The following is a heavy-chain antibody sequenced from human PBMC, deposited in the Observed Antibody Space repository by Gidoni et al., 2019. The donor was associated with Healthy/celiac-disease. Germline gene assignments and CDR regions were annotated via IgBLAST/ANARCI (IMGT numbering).Heavy chain of an antibody. J-gene: IGHJ4*02. Sequence: VQLVESGGGLVQLGRSLRLSCNASGFTFGDYAMSWVRQAPGKGLEWGGFIRSKAYGGTTEYAESVKGRFTISRDDSKSIAYLQMNSLKTEDTAVYYCTSEVGYSSGWYGVYWGQGTLVTVSS. V-gene: IGHV3-49*04. CDR3: TSEVGYSSGWYGVY. CDR1: GFTFGDYA. D-gene: IGHD6-19*01. CDR2: IRSKAYGGTT.